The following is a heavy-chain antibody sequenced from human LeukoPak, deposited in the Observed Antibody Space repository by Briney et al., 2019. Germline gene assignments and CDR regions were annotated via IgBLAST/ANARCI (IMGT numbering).Heavy chain of an antibody. CDR1: GFTFSRCS. J-gene: IGHJ4*02. CDR2: ISTSSSYI. Sequence: GGSLRLSCAASGFTFSRCSMNWVRQAPGKGLEWVSSISTSSSYIYYADSMKGRFTISRDNAKNSLYLQMNSLRAEDTAVYYCARDRGGGGEYIAVAGTEDYWGQGTLVTVSS. V-gene: IGHV3-21*01. CDR3: ARDRGGGGEYIAVAGTEDY. D-gene: IGHD6-19*01.